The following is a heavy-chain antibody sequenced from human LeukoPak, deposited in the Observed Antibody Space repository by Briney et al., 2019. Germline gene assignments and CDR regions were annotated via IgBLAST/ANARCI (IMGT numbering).Heavy chain of an antibody. CDR1: GYTFTSYG. J-gene: IGHJ4*02. D-gene: IGHD3-22*01. CDR2: ISAYNGHT. CDR3: ARDRGDDTVSYFDY. Sequence: ASVKVSCKASGYTFTSYGISWVRQAPGQGLEWMGWISAYNGHTNNAQKLQGRVTMTTDTSTSTAYMELRSLRSDDTAVYYCARDRGDDTVSYFDYWGQGTLVTVSS. V-gene: IGHV1-18*01.